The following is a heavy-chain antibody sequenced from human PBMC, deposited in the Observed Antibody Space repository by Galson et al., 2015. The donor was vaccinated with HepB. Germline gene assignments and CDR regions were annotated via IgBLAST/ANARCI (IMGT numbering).Heavy chain of an antibody. J-gene: IGHJ4*02. CDR2: IKSKTDGGTT. Sequence: SLRLSCAASGFTFSNAWMNWVRQAPGKGLEWVGRIKSKTDGGTTDYAAPVKGRFTISRDDSKNTLYLQMNSLKTEDTAVYYCTRGVTMVRAVRALFDYWGQGTLVTVSS. CDR1: GFTFSNAW. D-gene: IGHD3-10*01. V-gene: IGHV3-15*07. CDR3: TRGVTMVRAVRALFDY.